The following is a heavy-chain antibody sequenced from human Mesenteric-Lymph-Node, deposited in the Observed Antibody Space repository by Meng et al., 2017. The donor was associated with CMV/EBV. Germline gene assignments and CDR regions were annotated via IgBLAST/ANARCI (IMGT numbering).Heavy chain of an antibody. CDR2: ISSSSSYI. CDR1: GFTFSSYT. CDR3: ARLADYSSDAGYFDY. Sequence: GESLKISCAASGFTFSSYTMNWVRQAPGKGLEWVSSISSSSSYIYYADSVKGRFTISRDNAKNSLYLQMIGLRAEDTAVYYCARLADYSSDAGYFDYWGQGTLVTVSS. J-gene: IGHJ4*02. D-gene: IGHD6-25*01. V-gene: IGHV3-21*01.